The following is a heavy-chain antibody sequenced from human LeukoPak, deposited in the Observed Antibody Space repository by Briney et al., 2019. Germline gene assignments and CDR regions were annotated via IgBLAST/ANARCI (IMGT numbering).Heavy chain of an antibody. V-gene: IGHV3-7*01. CDR1: GFTFSSYW. CDR2: IKQDGSEK. D-gene: IGHD1-26*01. Sequence: GGSLRLSCAASGFTFSSYWRSWVRQAPGKGLEWVANIKQDGSEKYYVDSVKGRFTISRDNAKNSLYLQMNSLRAEDTAVYYCARESSSVGATNYWGQGTLVTVSS. CDR3: ARESSSVGATNY. J-gene: IGHJ4*02.